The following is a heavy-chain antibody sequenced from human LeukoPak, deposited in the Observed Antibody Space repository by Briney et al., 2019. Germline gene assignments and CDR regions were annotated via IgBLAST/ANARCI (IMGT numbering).Heavy chain of an antibody. CDR3: ARQGGYYYYYMDV. J-gene: IGHJ6*03. V-gene: IGHV3-7*01. Sequence: GGSLRLSCAASGFTFSSYSMNWVRQAPGKGLEWVANIKQDGSEKYYVDSVKGRFTISRDNAKNSLYLQMNSLRAEDTAVYYCARQGGYYYYYMDVWGKGTTVTVSS. CDR2: IKQDGSEK. CDR1: GFTFSSYS. D-gene: IGHD1-26*01.